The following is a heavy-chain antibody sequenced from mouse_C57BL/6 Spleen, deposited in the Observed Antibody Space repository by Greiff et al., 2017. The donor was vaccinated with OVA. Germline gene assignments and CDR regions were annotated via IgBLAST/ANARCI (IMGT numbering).Heavy chain of an antibody. J-gene: IGHJ2*01. D-gene: IGHD1-1*01. Sequence: VQLQQSGPELVKPGASVKISCKASGYSFTGYYMNWVKQSPEKSLEWIGEINPSTGGTTYNQKFKAKATLTVDKSSSTAYMQLKSLTSEDSAVYYCASSDYYGSKSLDYWGQGTTLTVSS. V-gene: IGHV1-42*01. CDR1: GYSFTGYY. CDR3: ASSDYYGSKSLDY. CDR2: INPSTGGT.